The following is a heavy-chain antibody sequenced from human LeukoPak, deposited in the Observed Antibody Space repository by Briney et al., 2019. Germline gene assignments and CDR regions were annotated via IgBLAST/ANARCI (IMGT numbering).Heavy chain of an antibody. J-gene: IGHJ4*02. CDR2: INQDGNKK. CDR1: GFTFSNYW. D-gene: IGHD3-22*01. CDR3: ARTVKWLSPHFDY. Sequence: PGGSLRLSCAASGFTFSNYWMSWVRQAPGKGLEWVANINQDGNKKHYIDSVKGRFTISRDNAKNSLYLQMNSLRAEDTAVYYCARTVKWLSPHFDYWGQGTLVTVSS. V-gene: IGHV3-7*01.